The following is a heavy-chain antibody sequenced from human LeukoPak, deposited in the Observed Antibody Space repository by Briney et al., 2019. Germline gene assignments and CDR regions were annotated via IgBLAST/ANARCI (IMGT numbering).Heavy chain of an antibody. J-gene: IGHJ4*02. CDR1: GFTFSSYG. D-gene: IGHD2-2*01. CDR3: AKDYEIGDIVVVPAAPLFDY. V-gene: IGHV3-30*18. Sequence: GGSLRLSCAASGFTFSSYGIHWVRQAPGKGLEWVAVISYDGSNKYYADSVKGRFTISRDNSKNTLYLQMNSLRAEDTAVYYCAKDYEIGDIVVVPAAPLFDYWGQGTLVTVSS. CDR2: ISYDGSNK.